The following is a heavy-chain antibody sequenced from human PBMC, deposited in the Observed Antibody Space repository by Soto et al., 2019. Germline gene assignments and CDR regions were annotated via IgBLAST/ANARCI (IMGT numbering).Heavy chain of an antibody. CDR2: ISGSGGST. CDR3: VGHHSGSYPFDY. Sequence: EVQLLESGGGLVQPGGSLRLSCAASGFTFSSYAMSWVRQAPGKGLEWVSAISGSGGSTYYADSVKGRFTISRDNSKNTLYLQMNSLRAEDTAVYYCVGHHSGSYPFDYWGQGTLVTVSS. V-gene: IGHV3-23*01. D-gene: IGHD1-26*01. CDR1: GFTFSSYA. J-gene: IGHJ4*02.